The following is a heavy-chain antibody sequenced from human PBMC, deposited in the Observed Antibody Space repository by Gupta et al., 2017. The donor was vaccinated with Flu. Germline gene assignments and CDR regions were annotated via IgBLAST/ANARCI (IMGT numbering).Heavy chain of an antibody. CDR2: ISPNGNDV. Sequence: RQAPGKGLQWVAHISPNGNDVYYTDSVQGRFTISRDNAKNVLFLQMNSLRADDTAVYYCARDHYFDSIGSFDFWGQGTLVTVSS. V-gene: IGHV3-48*03. D-gene: IGHD3-9*01. CDR3: ARDHYFDSIGSFDF. J-gene: IGHJ4*02.